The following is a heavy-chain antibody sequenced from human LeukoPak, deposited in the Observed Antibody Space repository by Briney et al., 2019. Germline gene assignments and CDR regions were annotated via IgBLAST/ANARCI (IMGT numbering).Heavy chain of an antibody. CDR3: ARGEWEPGRGFFEH. CDR1: GLSLSNYP. J-gene: IGHJ4*02. D-gene: IGHD1-26*01. Sequence: GGSLRLSCEASGLSLSNYPMHWVRQAPGKGLEWITLITYDGAFDGGKTYYADSVKGRFTVSRDNFKNTLYLQMNRLRTEDTAVYYCARGEWEPGRGFFEHWGQGTLLTVSS. V-gene: IGHV3-30*01. CDR2: ITYDGAFDGGKT.